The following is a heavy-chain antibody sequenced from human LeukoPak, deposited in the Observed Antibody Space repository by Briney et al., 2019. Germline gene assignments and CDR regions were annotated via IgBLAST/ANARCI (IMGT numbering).Heavy chain of an antibody. D-gene: IGHD6-13*01. J-gene: IGHJ6*03. V-gene: IGHV3-66*01. CDR2: IYSGGST. Sequence: GGSLRLSCAASGFTVSSNYMSWVRQAPGKGLEWVSVIYSGGSTYYADSVKGRFTVSRDNSKNTLYLQMNSLRAEDTAVYYCAKGEGWQQPYYYYMDVWGKGTTVTFSS. CDR1: GFTVSSNY. CDR3: AKGEGWQQPYYYYMDV.